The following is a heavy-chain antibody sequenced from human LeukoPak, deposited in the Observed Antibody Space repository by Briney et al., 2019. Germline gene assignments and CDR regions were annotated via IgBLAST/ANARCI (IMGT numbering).Heavy chain of an antibody. CDR1: GGSISSSSYY. Sequence: PSETLSLTCTVSGGSISSSSYYWGWIRQPPGKGLEWIGSIYYSGCTYYNPSLQSRVTISVDTTKNQFSLKLSSVTAADTAVYYCARVAIFGVVIGTIDYWGQGTLVTVSS. V-gene: IGHV4-39*07. CDR2: IYYSGCT. CDR3: ARVAIFGVVIGTIDY. D-gene: IGHD3-3*01. J-gene: IGHJ4*02.